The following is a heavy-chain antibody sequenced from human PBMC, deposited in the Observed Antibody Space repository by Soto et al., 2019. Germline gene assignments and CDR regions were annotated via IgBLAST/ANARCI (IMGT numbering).Heavy chain of an antibody. D-gene: IGHD6-19*01. Sequence: SETLSLTCAVYGGSFSGYYWSWIRQPPGKGLEWIGEINHSGSTNYNPSLKSRVTISVDTSKNQFSLKLSSVTAADTAVYYCARGPSDSSGVSQTNYYGMDVWGQGTTVTVSS. V-gene: IGHV4-34*01. CDR1: GGSFSGYY. CDR3: ARGPSDSSGVSQTNYYGMDV. CDR2: INHSGST. J-gene: IGHJ6*02.